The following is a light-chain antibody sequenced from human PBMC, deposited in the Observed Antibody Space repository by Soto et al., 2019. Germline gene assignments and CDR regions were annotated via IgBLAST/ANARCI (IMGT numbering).Light chain of an antibody. CDR2: GAS. J-gene: IGKJ2*01. Sequence: EIVMTQSPATLSVSPGERATLSCSASQRVGSNLAWYQQKPGQAPRLLIYGASTRATGIPARCSGSGYGTEFSLTIRRLQSEDFDGYYCQQYNNWPPYTFGQGTKLEI. CDR1: QRVGSN. CDR3: QQYNNWPPYT. V-gene: IGKV3-15*01.